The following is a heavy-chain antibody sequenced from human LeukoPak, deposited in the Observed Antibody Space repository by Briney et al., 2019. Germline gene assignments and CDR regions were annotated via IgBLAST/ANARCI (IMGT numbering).Heavy chain of an antibody. CDR2: ISSSGSTI. Sequence: GGSLRLSCAASGFTFSNYEMNWVRQAPGKGLEWVSYISSSGSTIYYADSVKGRFTISRDNAKNSLYLQMNSLRAEDTAVYYCAQVYTYGSSQFDYWGQGTLVTVSS. CDR1: GFTFSNYE. CDR3: AQVYTYGSSQFDY. V-gene: IGHV3-48*03. D-gene: IGHD5-18*01. J-gene: IGHJ4*02.